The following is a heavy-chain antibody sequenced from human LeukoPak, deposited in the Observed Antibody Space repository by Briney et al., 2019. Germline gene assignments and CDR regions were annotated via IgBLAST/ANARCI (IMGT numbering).Heavy chain of an antibody. CDR1: GFTFTRYG. D-gene: IGHD3-22*01. CDR2: IWVVGSNK. Sequence: GGSLRLSCVASGFTFTRYGMQSGCQAPGKGVGWVSVIWVVGSNKNYVDSVKGRFTIARDDSKNTLYLEMNSLRAEDTAVYYCAREIGYGMDVWGQGTTVTVSS. CDR3: AREIGYGMDV. V-gene: IGHV3-33*01. J-gene: IGHJ6*02.